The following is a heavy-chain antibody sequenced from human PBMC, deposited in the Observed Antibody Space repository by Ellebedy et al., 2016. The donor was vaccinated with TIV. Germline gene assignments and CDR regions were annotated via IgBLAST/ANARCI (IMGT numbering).Heavy chain of an antibody. CDR1: GFTFSNYG. V-gene: IGHV3-30*02. D-gene: IGHD2-2*01. Sequence: GESLKISCAASGFTFSNYGVHWVRQAPGKGLEWVAYIRNDGGEKFYADSEMGRFTISRDNAKNSLYLQMNSLRDEDTAVYYCVRRSLYHMDVWGQGTTVTVSS. J-gene: IGHJ6*02. CDR3: VRRSLYHMDV. CDR2: IRNDGGEK.